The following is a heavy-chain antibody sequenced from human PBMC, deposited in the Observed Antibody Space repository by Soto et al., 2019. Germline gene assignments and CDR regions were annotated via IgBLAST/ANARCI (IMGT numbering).Heavy chain of an antibody. Sequence: QVQLQESGPGLVKPSQTLSLTCTVSGGSISSGGYYWSWIRQHPGKGLEWIGYIYYSGSTYYNPSLKSRVTKSVDTPKNQFSLKLSSVTAADTAVYYCARGPANNPLLTYWGQGTLVTVSS. D-gene: IGHD3-9*01. CDR2: IYYSGST. J-gene: IGHJ4*02. CDR3: ARGPANNPLLTY. V-gene: IGHV4-31*03. CDR1: GGSISSGGYY.